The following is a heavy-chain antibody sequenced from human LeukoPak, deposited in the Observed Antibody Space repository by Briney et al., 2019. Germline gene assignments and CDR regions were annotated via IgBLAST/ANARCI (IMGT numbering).Heavy chain of an antibody. CDR3: ATRTLLVSAFDI. Sequence: SETLSLTCAVYGGSFSGYYWSWIRQPPGKGLEWIGEINHSGSTNYNPSLKSRVTISVDTSKNQFSLKLSSVTAADTAVYYCATRTLLVSAFDIWGQGTMVTVSS. CDR1: GGSFSGYY. CDR2: INHSGST. J-gene: IGHJ3*02. D-gene: IGHD2-8*02. V-gene: IGHV4-34*01.